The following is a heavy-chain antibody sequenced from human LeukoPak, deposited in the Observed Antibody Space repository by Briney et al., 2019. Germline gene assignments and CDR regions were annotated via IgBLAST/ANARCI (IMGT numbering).Heavy chain of an antibody. V-gene: IGHV3-33*01. J-gene: IGHJ4*02. CDR1: GFTFSSYG. CDR3: ARDRHGDYSLDY. CDR2: IWYDGSNK. Sequence: GGSLRLSCAASGFTFSSYGMHWVRQAPGKGLEWVAVIWYDGSNKYYADSVKGRFTISRDNSKNTLYLQMSSLRAEDTAVYYCARDRHGDYSLDYWGQGTLVTVSS. D-gene: IGHD4-17*01.